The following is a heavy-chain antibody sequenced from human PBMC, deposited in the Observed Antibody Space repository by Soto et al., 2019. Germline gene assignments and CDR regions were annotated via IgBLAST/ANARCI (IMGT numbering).Heavy chain of an antibody. J-gene: IGHJ4*02. V-gene: IGHV3-23*01. D-gene: IGHD3-22*01. CDR1: GFTFSNYA. Sequence: GGSLRLSCGASGFTFSNYAMSWVRQTSGTGLEWVSVISSSGGSTYYADSVKGRFTISRDNSKKTLYLQMNSLRAEDTAVYHCASQSGSLLLGYFDLWGQGTLVTVSS. CDR2: ISSSGGST. CDR3: ASQSGSLLLGYFDL.